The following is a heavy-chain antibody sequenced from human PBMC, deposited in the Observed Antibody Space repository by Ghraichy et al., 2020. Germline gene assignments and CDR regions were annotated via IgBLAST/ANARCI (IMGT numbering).Heavy chain of an antibody. D-gene: IGHD5-18*01. CDR3: ARDSAPPGYSYGYFYYYGMDV. J-gene: IGHJ6*02. CDR1: GFTFSSYS. Sequence: GGSLRLSCAASGFTFSSYSMNWVRQAPGKGLEWVSYISSSSSTIYYADSVKGRFTISRDNAKNSLYLQMNSLRDEDTAVYYCARDSAPPGYSYGYFYYYGMDVWGQGTTVTVSS. V-gene: IGHV3-48*02. CDR2: ISSSSSTI.